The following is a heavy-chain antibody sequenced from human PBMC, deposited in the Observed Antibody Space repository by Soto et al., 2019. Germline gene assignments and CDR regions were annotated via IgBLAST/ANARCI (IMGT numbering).Heavy chain of an antibody. J-gene: IGHJ5*01. D-gene: IGHD2-2*01. CDR1: GYSFHSYW. CDR3: VRRGKEFTRSFWSDS. CDR2: IYPDDSDT. V-gene: IGHV5-51*01. Sequence: PGESLKISCKTSGYSFHSYWIAWVRQMPGKGLEWMGIIYPDDSDTRYSPSFEGQVTISVDKSIATAYLQWSRLEASDTAIYYCVRRGKEFTRSFWSDSWGQGTLVTVSS.